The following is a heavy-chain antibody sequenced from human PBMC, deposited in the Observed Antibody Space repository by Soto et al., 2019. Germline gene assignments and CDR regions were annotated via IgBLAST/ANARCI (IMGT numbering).Heavy chain of an antibody. J-gene: IGHJ6*02. V-gene: IGHV3-21*01. Sequence: EVQLVESGGGLVKPGGSLRLSCAASGFTFSSYSMNWVRQAPGKGLEWVSSISSSSSYIYYADSVKGRFTISRDNAKNSLSLQMTSLRAEDTAVYYCARESYDILTVYHKGMDVWGQGTTVTVSS. D-gene: IGHD3-9*01. CDR1: GFTFSSYS. CDR2: ISSSSSYI. CDR3: ARESYDILTVYHKGMDV.